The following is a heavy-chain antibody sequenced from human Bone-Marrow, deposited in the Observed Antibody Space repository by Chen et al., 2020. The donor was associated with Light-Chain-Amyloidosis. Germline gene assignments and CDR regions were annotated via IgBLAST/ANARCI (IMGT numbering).Heavy chain of an antibody. CDR2: VRFDGSDK. CDR1: GFVFTTYG. V-gene: IGHV3-30*02. CDR3: AQLYSYGRPFKH. D-gene: IGHD5-18*01. Sequence: VRLVESGGGVVRPGGSLRLSCTVSGFVFTTYGFQWRLQAPGKGLEWVSFVRFDGSDKYYADSVKGRFTISRDDSKNTLYLQMNSLRPEDTAVYYCAQLYSYGRPFKHWGQGTLVSVSS. J-gene: IGHJ4*02.